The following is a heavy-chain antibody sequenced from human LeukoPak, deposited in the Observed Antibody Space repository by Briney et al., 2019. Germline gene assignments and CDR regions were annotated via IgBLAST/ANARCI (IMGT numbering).Heavy chain of an antibody. Sequence: GGSLRLSCAACGFTFSSYSMNWVRQAPGKGLEWVSSISSSSSYIYYADSVKGRFTISRDNAKNSLYLQMNSLRAEDTAVYYCVRVGHFDWLLYVSYFDYWGQGTLVTVSS. D-gene: IGHD3-9*01. J-gene: IGHJ4*02. CDR1: GFTFSSYS. V-gene: IGHV3-21*01. CDR3: VRVGHFDWLLYVSYFDY. CDR2: ISSSSSYI.